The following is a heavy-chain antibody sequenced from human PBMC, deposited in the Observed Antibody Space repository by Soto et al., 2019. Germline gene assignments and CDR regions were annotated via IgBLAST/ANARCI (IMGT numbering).Heavy chain of an antibody. Sequence: QVQLVQSGAEVKKPGASVKVSCKASGYTFTSYGISWVRQAPGQGLEWMGWISAYNGNTNYAQKLQGRVTMTTDTSTSTAYMELRSLRSDDTAVYYCARDPEYSSSSDYYYYGMDVWGQGTTVTVSS. CDR2: ISAYNGNT. D-gene: IGHD6-6*01. CDR1: GYTFTSYG. V-gene: IGHV1-18*01. CDR3: ARDPEYSSSSDYYYYGMDV. J-gene: IGHJ6*02.